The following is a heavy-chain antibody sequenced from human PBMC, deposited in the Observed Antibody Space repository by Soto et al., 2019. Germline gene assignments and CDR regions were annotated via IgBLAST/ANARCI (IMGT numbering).Heavy chain of an antibody. Sequence: SETLSLTCAVYGGSFSGYYWGWIRQPPGKGLEWIGEINHSGSTNYNPSLKSRVTISVDTSKNQFALKLSSVTAADTAVYYCARGRVVLMVYAYYYYYYGMDVWGQGTTGTVSS. D-gene: IGHD2-8*01. CDR3: ARGRVVLMVYAYYYYYYGMDV. J-gene: IGHJ6*02. CDR1: GGSFSGYY. CDR2: INHSGST. V-gene: IGHV4-34*01.